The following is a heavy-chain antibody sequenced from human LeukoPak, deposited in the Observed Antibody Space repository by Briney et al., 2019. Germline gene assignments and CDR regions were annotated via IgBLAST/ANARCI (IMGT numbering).Heavy chain of an antibody. CDR1: GFTFSSYG. J-gene: IGHJ6*03. D-gene: IGHD2-15*01. CDR2: IWYDGSNK. CDR3: AKPYCSGGSCYSYYYYVDV. V-gene: IGHV3-33*06. Sequence: GRSLRLSCAASGFTFSSYGMHWVRQAPGKGLEWVAVIWYDGSNKYYADSVKGRFTISRDNSKNTLYLQMNSLRAEDTAVYYCAKPYCSGGSCYSYYYYVDVWGKGTTVTVSS.